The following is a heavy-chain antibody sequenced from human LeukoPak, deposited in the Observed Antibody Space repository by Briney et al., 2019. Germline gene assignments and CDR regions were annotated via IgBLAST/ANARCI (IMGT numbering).Heavy chain of an antibody. D-gene: IGHD2-15*01. V-gene: IGHV1-18*01. CDR2: ISGYNGNT. CDR3: ARGIRRLGWSYYMDV. Sequence: GASVKVSCKASGYTFTSYGISWVRQAPGQGLEWMGWISGYNGNTNYAQKLQGRVTMTTDTSTSTAYMELRSLRSEDTAVYYCARGIRRLGWSYYMDVWGKGTTVTVSS. J-gene: IGHJ6*03. CDR1: GYTFTSYG.